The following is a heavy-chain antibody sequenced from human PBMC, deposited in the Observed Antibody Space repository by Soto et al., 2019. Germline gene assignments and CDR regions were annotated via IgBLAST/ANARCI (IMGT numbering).Heavy chain of an antibody. CDR1: GFTFSSYC. J-gene: IGHJ4*02. Sequence: EVQLVESGGGLVQPGGSLRLSCAASGFTFSSYCMHWVRQTPGKGLVWVSRINSDGSSTSYADSVKGRFTISRDNAKNSLYQRMKTLRAEDTGVDYCATGPGCIDYWGQRTLVTV. CDR3: ATGPGCIDY. D-gene: IGHD2-8*01. CDR2: INSDGSST. V-gene: IGHV3-74*01.